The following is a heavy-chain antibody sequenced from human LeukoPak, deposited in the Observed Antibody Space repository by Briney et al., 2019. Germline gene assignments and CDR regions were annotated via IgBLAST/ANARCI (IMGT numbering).Heavy chain of an antibody. D-gene: IGHD2-15*01. J-gene: IGHJ4*02. CDR3: ARGNSLYF. CDR1: GFTFSNYW. Sequence: GGSLRLSCAASGFTFSNYWMNWVRQAPGKGLEWVANIKEDGSEKYYVDSVKGRFTISRDNAKNSLYLQMNSLRAEDTAVYYCARGNSLYFWGQGTLVTVSS. CDR2: IKEDGSEK. V-gene: IGHV3-7*04.